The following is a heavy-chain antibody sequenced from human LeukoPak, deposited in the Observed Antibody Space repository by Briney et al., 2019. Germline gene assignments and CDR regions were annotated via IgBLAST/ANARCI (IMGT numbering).Heavy chain of an antibody. D-gene: IGHD6-19*01. CDR1: GGSISSSSYY. Sequence: SETLSLTCTVSGGSISSSSYYWGWIRQPPGKGLEWIGSIYYSGSTYYNPSLKSRATISIDTSKNQFSLKLSSVTAADTAVYYCARTYYSSGWYFDYWGQGTLVTVSS. CDR2: IYYSGST. J-gene: IGHJ4*02. V-gene: IGHV4-39*01. CDR3: ARTYYSSGWYFDY.